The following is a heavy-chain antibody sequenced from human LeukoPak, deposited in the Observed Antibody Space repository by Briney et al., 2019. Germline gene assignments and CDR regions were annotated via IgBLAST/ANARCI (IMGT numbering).Heavy chain of an antibody. Sequence: GASLRLSCAASGFTFNSYGMHWVRQAPGKGLEWVSLISGSGGSTYYTDSVKGRFTISRDNSKNTVYLQMNSLRAEDTAVYYCAKGYRRGYDDFDYWGQGTLVTVSS. D-gene: IGHD3-22*01. V-gene: IGHV3-23*01. CDR2: ISGSGGST. CDR3: AKGYRRGYDDFDY. CDR1: GFTFNSYG. J-gene: IGHJ4*02.